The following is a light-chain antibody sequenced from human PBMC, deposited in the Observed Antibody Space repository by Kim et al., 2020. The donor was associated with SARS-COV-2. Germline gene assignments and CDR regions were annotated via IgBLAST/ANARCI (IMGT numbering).Light chain of an antibody. CDR2: GAS. V-gene: IGKV3-15*01. J-gene: IGKJ4*01. CDR1: QTISNN. Sequence: EIVMTQSPATLSVSPGERVSLSCRASQTISNNLGWYQQKPGQAPRLLIYGASNRATGIPARFSGSGSGTEFTLTISSLQSEDFAVYHCQQYNSLPLTFGGGTKVDIK. CDR3: QQYNSLPLT.